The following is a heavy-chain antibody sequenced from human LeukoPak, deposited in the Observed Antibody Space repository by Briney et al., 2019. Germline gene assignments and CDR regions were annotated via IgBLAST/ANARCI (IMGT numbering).Heavy chain of an antibody. J-gene: IGHJ4*02. CDR3: ARKRASLDY. D-gene: IGHD6-25*01. V-gene: IGHV4-59*01. CDR2: IYYSGST. CDR1: GGSISSYY. Sequence: SETLSLTCTVSGGSISSYYWSWIRQPPGKGLEWIGYIYYSGSTNYNPSLKSRVTISVDTSKTQFSLKLRSVAAADAAVYYCARKRASLDYWGQGTLVTVSS.